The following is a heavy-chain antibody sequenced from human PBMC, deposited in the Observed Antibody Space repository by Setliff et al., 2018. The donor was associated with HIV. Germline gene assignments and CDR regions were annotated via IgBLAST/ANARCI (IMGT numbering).Heavy chain of an antibody. V-gene: IGHV4-31*03. CDR2: IYYSGST. D-gene: IGHD6-25*01. CDR1: GGSISSGGYY. J-gene: IGHJ6*03. Sequence: SETLSLTCTVSGGSISSGGYYWSWIRQHPGKGLEWIGYIYYSGSTYYNPSLKSRVTISIDTSKNQFFLKLSSVTAADTAVYYCARAGYYYYYYYMDVWGKGTTVTVSS. CDR3: ARAGYYYYYYYMDV.